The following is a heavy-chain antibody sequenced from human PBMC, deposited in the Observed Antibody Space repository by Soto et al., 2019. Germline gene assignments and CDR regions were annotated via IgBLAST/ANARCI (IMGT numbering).Heavy chain of an antibody. D-gene: IGHD3-3*01. CDR1: GYTFTSYG. Sequence: ASVNGSCKASGYTFTSYGISWVRQAPGQGLEWMGWISAYNDNTNYAQKLQGRVTMTTDTSTSTAYMELRSLRSGDTAVYYCARDHIYYDFWSGYYRGYFDYWGQGTLVPASA. CDR2: ISAYNDNT. V-gene: IGHV1-18*01. CDR3: ARDHIYYDFWSGYYRGYFDY. J-gene: IGHJ4*02.